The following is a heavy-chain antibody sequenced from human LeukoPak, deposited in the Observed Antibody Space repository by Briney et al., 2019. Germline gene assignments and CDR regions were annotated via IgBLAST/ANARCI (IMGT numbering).Heavy chain of an antibody. V-gene: IGHV4-39*02. CDR1: GDSISSARNY. CDR2: IYSSGST. CDR3: ARVGGSYTYYHYGMDV. Sequence: PSETLSLTCSVSGDSISSARNYWGWIRQSSGKGLEWLASIYSSGSTHSNPSLKSRVSISIDTSKNQFSLRLSSVTAADTAVYYCARVGGSYTYYHYGMDVWGQGTTVTVSS. J-gene: IGHJ6*02. D-gene: IGHD1-26*01.